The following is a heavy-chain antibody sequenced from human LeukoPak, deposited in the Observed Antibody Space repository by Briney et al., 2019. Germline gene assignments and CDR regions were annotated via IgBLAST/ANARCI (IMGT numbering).Heavy chain of an antibody. Sequence: GGSLRLSCVASGFTFSGYWMIWVRQAPGKGLEWLANINEDGSEANYVASVNGRFSMSSDNVKNSVYLQMNSLGAEDTAVYYCAREKYGRRRIFYYYGIDVWGKGTTVTVSS. CDR2: INEDGSEA. CDR1: GFTFSGYW. D-gene: IGHD3-10*01. V-gene: IGHV3-7*03. J-gene: IGHJ6*04. CDR3: AREKYGRRRIFYYYGIDV.